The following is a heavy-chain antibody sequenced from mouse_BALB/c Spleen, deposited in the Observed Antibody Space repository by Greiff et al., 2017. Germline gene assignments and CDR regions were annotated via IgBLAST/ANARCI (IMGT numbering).Heavy chain of an antibody. J-gene: IGHJ4*01. Sequence: EVKLMESGPGLVKPSQSLSLTCSVTGYSITSGYYWNWIRQFPGNKLEWMGYISYDGSNNYNPSLKNRISITRDTSKNQFFLKLNSVTTEDTATYYCARTTMITGYAMDYWGQGTSVTVSS. CDR3: ARTTMITGYAMDY. D-gene: IGHD2-4*01. V-gene: IGHV3-6*02. CDR1: GYSITSGYY. CDR2: ISYDGSN.